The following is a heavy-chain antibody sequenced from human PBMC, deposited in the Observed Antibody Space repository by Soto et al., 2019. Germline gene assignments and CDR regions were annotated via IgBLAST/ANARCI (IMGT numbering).Heavy chain of an antibody. V-gene: IGHV5-51*01. J-gene: IGHJ3*02. CDR1: GYSFTSYW. Sequence: PGESLKISCKGSGYSFTSYWIGWVRQMPGKGLEWMGIIYPGDSDTRYSPSFQGQVTISADKSISTAYLQWSSLKASDTAMYYCARPGVEREGVTLASDAFDIWGQGTMVTVSS. CDR3: ARPGVEREGVTLASDAFDI. CDR2: IYPGDSDT. D-gene: IGHD2-21*02.